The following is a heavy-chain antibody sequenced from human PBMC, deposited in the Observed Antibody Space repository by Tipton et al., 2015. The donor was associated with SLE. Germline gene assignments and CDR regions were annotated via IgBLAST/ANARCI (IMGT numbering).Heavy chain of an antibody. J-gene: IGHJ6*02. CDR3: ARLGQLANVGGSTYYHPLDV. Sequence: TLSLTCTVSGGSISGQYWSWIRQPPGEGLEYIGHIHSSGSSDYNPSLNSRVTISLDTSKNQFSLKVTSVTAADTAVYFCARLGQLANVGGSTYYHPLDVWGQGTTVTVSS. V-gene: IGHV4-59*11. D-gene: IGHD4-23*01. CDR2: IHSSGSS. CDR1: GGSISGQY.